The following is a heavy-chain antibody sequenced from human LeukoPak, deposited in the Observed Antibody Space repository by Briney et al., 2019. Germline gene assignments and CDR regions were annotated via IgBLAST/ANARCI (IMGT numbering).Heavy chain of an antibody. J-gene: IGHJ4*02. V-gene: IGHV4-61*02. Sequence: SETLSLTCTVSGGSISSGSYYWSWIRQPAGKGLEWIGRIYTSGSTNYNPSLESRVTISVDTTKNQFSLKLSSVTAADTAVYYCARGDYDFWSGYLDYWGQGTLVTVSS. CDR2: IYTSGST. D-gene: IGHD3-3*01. CDR3: ARGDYDFWSGYLDY. CDR1: GGSISSGSYY.